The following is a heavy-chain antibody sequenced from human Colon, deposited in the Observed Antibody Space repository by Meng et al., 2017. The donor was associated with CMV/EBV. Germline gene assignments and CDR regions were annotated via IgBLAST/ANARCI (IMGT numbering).Heavy chain of an antibody. CDR1: VFSLTTRGMC. CDR2: IDWDDDK. D-gene: IGHD5-12*01. V-gene: IGHV2-70*20. J-gene: IGHJ4*02. Sequence: SGPPLVQPTHTLTLTCTFSVFSLTTRGMCVSWVRQPPGKALEWPALIDWDDDKYYSTSLKTRLTISKDTSKNQVVLTMTNMDHVDTATYYCARIRSGYDGHFDYGGQGTLVTVSS. CDR3: ARIRSGYDGHFDY.